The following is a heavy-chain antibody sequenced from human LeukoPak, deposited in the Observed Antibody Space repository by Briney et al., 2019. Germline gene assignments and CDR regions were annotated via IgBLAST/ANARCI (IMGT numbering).Heavy chain of an antibody. Sequence: SQTLSLTCTVSGGSISSGDYYWSWIRQPPGKGLEWIGYIYYSGSTYYNPSLKSRVTISVDTSKNQFSLKQSSVTAADTAVYYCARGNDYGDFNWFDPWGQGTLVTVSS. CDR3: ARGNDYGDFNWFDP. CDR2: IYYSGST. V-gene: IGHV4-30-4*01. CDR1: GGSISSGDYY. J-gene: IGHJ5*02. D-gene: IGHD4-17*01.